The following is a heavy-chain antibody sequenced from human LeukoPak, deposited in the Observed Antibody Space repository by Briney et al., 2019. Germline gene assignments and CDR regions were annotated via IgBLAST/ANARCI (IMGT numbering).Heavy chain of an antibody. D-gene: IGHD2-21*02. J-gene: IGHJ4*02. CDR3: ARVRGDLRFDY. V-gene: IGHV1-18*04. CDR2: ISNYNGNT. CDR1: GYTFTSYG. Sequence: ASVKVSCKASGYTFTSYGISWVRQSPGQGLEWMGWISNYNGNTKYAQKLQGRVTMTTDTSMNTAYMELRSLRSDDTAVYYCARVRGDLRFDYWGQGTLVTVSS.